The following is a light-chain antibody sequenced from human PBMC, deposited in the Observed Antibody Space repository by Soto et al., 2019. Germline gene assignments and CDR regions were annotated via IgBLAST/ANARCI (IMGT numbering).Light chain of an antibody. Sequence: QSVLTQPPSASGSPGQSVTFSCTGTSSDVGTYDYVSWCQQYPGRAPKLLIYGVTRRPSGVPDRFSGSKSGNTAALTVSGLQAEDEAYYYCSSYAGRSMYVFGPGTKVNV. CDR2: GVT. CDR1: SSDVGTYDY. V-gene: IGLV2-8*01. J-gene: IGLJ1*01. CDR3: SSYAGRSMYV.